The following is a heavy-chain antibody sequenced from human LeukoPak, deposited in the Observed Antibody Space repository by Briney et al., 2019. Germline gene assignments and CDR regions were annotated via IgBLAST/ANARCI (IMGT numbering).Heavy chain of an antibody. Sequence: PSETLSLTCTVSGGSISSGDYYWSWIRQPPGKGLEWIGYIYYSGSTYYNPSLKSRVTISVDTSKNQFSLKLSPVTAADTAVYYCAKWGRYQLRWYYYMDVWGKGTTVTVSS. CDR3: AKWGRYQLRWYYYMDV. CDR2: IYYSGST. D-gene: IGHD2-2*01. CDR1: GGSISSGDYY. V-gene: IGHV4-30-4*08. J-gene: IGHJ6*03.